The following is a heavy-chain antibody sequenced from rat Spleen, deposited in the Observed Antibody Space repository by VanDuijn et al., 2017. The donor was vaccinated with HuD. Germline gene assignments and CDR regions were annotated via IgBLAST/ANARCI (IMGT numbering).Heavy chain of an antibody. D-gene: IGHD5-1*01. Sequence: EVQLVESGGGLVQPGRSLKLSCAASGFTFSNYYMAWVRQAPTKGLEWVAYISTGGGSTYYRDSVKGRFTISRDNAKSTLYLQMDSLRSEDTATYYCTTGAGSGDYFDYWGQGVMVTVSS. CDR3: TTGAGSGDYFDY. J-gene: IGHJ2*01. CDR2: ISTGGGST. CDR1: GFTFSNYY. V-gene: IGHV5-27*01.